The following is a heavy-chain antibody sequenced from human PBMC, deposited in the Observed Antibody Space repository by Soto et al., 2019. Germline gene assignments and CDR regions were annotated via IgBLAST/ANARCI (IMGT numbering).Heavy chain of an antibody. CDR1: GFTFSSYG. CDR3: AKEPIRIRSSYYFDY. V-gene: IGHV3-30*18. D-gene: IGHD1-1*01. Sequence: PGGSLRLSCAASGFTFSSYGMHWVRQAPGKGLEWVAVISYDGSNKYYADSVKGRFTISRDNSKNTLYLQMNSLRAEDTAVHYCAKEPIRIRSSYYFDYWGQGTLVTVS. J-gene: IGHJ4*02. CDR2: ISYDGSNK.